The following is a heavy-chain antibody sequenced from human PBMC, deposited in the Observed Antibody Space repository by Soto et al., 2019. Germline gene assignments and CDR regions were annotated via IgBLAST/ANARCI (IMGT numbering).Heavy chain of an antibody. CDR1: GFTVSSNY. V-gene: IGHV3-66*01. J-gene: IGHJ4*02. CDR2: IYSGGST. CDR3: ARAPTVTRDWWYFDY. Sequence: EVQLVESGGGLVQPGGSLRLSCAASGFTVSSNYMSWVRQAPGKGLEWVSVIYSGGSTYYADSVKGRFTISRDNSKNTLYLQMNSLRAEDTAVYYCARAPTVTRDWWYFDYWGQGTLVTVSS. D-gene: IGHD4-17*01.